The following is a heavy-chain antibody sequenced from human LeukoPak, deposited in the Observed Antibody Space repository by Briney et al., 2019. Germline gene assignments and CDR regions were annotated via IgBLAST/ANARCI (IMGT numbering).Heavy chain of an antibody. Sequence: GGSLRLSCAASGFTFSSYAMSWVRQAPGKGLEWVSAISGSGGSTYYADSVKGRFTISRDNSKNTLYLQMNSLRAEDTAVYYCAKDLTPYYYDSSGSGGAFDIWGQGTMVTVSS. CDR1: GFTFSSYA. V-gene: IGHV3-23*01. CDR3: AKDLTPYYYDSSGSGGAFDI. D-gene: IGHD3-22*01. J-gene: IGHJ3*02. CDR2: ISGSGGST.